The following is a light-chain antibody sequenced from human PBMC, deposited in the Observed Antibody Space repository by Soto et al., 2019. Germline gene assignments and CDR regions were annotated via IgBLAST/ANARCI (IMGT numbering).Light chain of an antibody. CDR2: EAS. Sequence: QSALTQPTSVSGSPGQSITISCTGTSSDVGSYNLVSWYQQHPGKAPKLMIYEASKRPSGVSNRFSGSKSGTTASLTVSGVQAEDEADDYCCSYAGSNTVIFGGGTKLTVL. J-gene: IGLJ2*01. CDR3: CSYAGSNTVI. CDR1: SSDVGSYNL. V-gene: IGLV2-23*01.